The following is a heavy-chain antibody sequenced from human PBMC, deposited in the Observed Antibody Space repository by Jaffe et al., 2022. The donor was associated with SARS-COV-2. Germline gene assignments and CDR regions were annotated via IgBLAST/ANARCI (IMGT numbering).Heavy chain of an antibody. CDR3: AKRYGSAWNFDY. V-gene: IGHV3-30*18. Sequence: QVQLVESGGGVVQPGRSLRLSCAASGFTFSGFDMHWVRQAPGKGLEWVAVITRDGSNAYYADSVKGRLTISRDNSKNTLYLQMNSLRVEDTAVYYCAKRYGSAWNFDYWGQGTLVTVSS. CDR1: GFTFSGFD. J-gene: IGHJ4*02. D-gene: IGHD6-25*01. CDR2: ITRDGSNA.